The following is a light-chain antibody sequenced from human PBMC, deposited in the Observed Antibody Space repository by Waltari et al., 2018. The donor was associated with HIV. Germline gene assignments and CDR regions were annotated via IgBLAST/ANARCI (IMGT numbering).Light chain of an antibody. V-gene: IGKV3-20*01. Sequence: EIVLTQSTGTLSLSPGEGATLSCRASQTVTSSHLAWYQQRPGQAPRLLIHDASNRPTGIPGRFRGSASGTDFTLAISRLEPEDFAVYYCHQYAASPRTFVQGTKVEIK. J-gene: IGKJ2*01. CDR3: HQYAASPRT. CDR1: QTVTSSH. CDR2: DAS.